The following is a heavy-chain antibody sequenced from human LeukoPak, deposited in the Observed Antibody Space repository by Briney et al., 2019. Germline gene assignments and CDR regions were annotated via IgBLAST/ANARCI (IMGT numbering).Heavy chain of an antibody. D-gene: IGHD1-1*01. V-gene: IGHV3-7*01. CDR3: VRHIDWKFDY. CDR1: GFSFSIYW. J-gene: IGHJ4*02. Sequence: PGGSLRLSCAASGFSFSIYWMTWVRQAPGKGLEWVGNIKEDGSEKYYVDSVKGRFTISRDNDKNSLFLQMNSLRDEDTAIYYCVRHIDWKFDYWGQGTLVTVSS. CDR2: IKEDGSEK.